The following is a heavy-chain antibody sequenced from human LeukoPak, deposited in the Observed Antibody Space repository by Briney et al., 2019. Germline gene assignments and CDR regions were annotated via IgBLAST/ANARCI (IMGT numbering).Heavy chain of an antibody. CDR1: GGSINSSSYY. D-gene: IGHD2-21*02. J-gene: IGHJ4*02. CDR3: ARTSPLVTAIALDY. CDR2: IYYSGST. V-gene: IGHV4-39*07. Sequence: SETLSLTCTVSGGSINSSSYYWGWIRKPPGKGLEWIGSIYYSGSTYYNPSLKSRVTISVDTSKNQFSLKLSSVTAADTAVYYCARTSPLVTAIALDYWGQGTLVTVSS.